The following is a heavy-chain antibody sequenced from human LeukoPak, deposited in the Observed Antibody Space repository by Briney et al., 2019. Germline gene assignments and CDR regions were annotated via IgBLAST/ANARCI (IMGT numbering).Heavy chain of an antibody. CDR2: INPNSGGT. CDR1: GYTFTGYY. CDR3: ARVNTGNAFGGVIASFDY. Sequence: GASVKVSCKASGYTFTGYYMHWVRQAPGQGLEWMGWINPNSGGTNYAQKFQGRVTMTRDTSTSTAYMELSRLRSDDTAVYYCARVNTGNAFGGVIASFDYWGQGTLVTVSS. D-gene: IGHD3-16*02. J-gene: IGHJ4*02. V-gene: IGHV1-2*02.